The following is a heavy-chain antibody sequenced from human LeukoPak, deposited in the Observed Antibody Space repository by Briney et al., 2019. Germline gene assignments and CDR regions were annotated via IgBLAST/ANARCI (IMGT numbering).Heavy chain of an antibody. D-gene: IGHD2-2*01. CDR3: ARVLFGSSTSFDY. CDR1: GGSISSGSYY. Sequence: SQTLSLTCTVSGGSISSGSYYWSWIRQPAGKGLEWIGRIYTSGSTNYNPSLKSRVTISVDTSKNQFSLKLSSVTAADTAAYYCARVLFGSSTSFDYWGQGTLVTVSS. CDR2: IYTSGST. V-gene: IGHV4-61*02. J-gene: IGHJ4*02.